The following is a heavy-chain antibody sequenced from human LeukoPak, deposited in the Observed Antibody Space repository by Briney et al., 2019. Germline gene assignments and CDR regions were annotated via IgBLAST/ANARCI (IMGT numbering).Heavy chain of an antibody. Sequence: GGSLRLSCAASGSTFSNAWMSWVRQAPGKGLEWVGRIKSKTDGGTTDYAAPVKGRFTISRDDSKNTLYLQMNSLKTEDTVVYYCTTDPYYYDSSGYYHPSYWGQGTLVTVSS. CDR2: IKSKTDGGTT. CDR3: TTDPYYYDSSGYYHPSY. V-gene: IGHV3-15*01. J-gene: IGHJ4*02. D-gene: IGHD3-22*01. CDR1: GSTFSNAW.